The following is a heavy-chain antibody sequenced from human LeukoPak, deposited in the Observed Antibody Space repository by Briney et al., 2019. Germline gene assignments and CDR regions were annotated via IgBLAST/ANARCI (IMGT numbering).Heavy chain of an antibody. V-gene: IGHV4-34*01. CDR3: ARMTIRAYCSGDDCYEHAFDV. D-gene: IGHD2-21*02. CDR2: INHSGST. CDR1: GGSFSGYY. J-gene: IGHJ3*01. Sequence: PSETLSLTCAVYGGSFSGYYWSWIRQPPGKGLEWIGEINHSGSTNYNPSLKSRVTISVDTSENQFSLTLTSVTAADTAIYYCARMTIRAYCSGDDCYEHAFDVWGQGTMVTVSS.